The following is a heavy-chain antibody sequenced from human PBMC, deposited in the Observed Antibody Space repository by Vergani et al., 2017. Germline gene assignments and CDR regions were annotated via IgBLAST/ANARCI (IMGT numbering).Heavy chain of an antibody. Sequence: EMQLLESGGGLVQPGGSLRLSCVTSEVSVSKYAMSWVRQTPGKGLEWVSSIRGSGTDPHYTDSVKGRVTISRDNSKHTLFLQMHSLRPEDTAIYFCASDVWFSNSRISWGVGSLVTVSS. D-gene: IGHD6-13*01. CDR2: IRGSGTDP. J-gene: IGHJ4*02. CDR1: EVSVSKYA. V-gene: IGHV3-23*01. CDR3: ASDVWFSNSRIS.